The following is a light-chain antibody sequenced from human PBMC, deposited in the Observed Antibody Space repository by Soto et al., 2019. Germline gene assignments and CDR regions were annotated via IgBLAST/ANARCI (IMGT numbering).Light chain of an antibody. CDR1: ISDVSGYNF. V-gene: IGLV2-14*03. CDR3: SSYTSSNTYV. CDR2: DVS. J-gene: IGLJ1*01. Sequence: QSVLTQPASVSGSPGQSITISCTGTISDVSGYNFVSWYQQYPGKAPKLMIYDVSNRPSGVSNRFSGSKSGNTASLTISGLQAEDEADHYCSSYTSSNTYVFGAGTKLTVL.